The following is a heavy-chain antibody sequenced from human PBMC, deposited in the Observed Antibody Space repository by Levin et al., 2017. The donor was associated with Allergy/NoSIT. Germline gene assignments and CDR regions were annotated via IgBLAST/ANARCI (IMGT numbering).Heavy chain of an antibody. CDR2: ISYDGSNK. Sequence: PGGSLRLSCAASGFTFSSYGMHWVRQAPGKGLEWVAVISYDGSNKYYADSVKGRFTISRDNSKNTLYLQMNSLRAEDTAVYYCAKGNLGEAYFDYWGQGTLVTVSS. CDR3: AKGNLGEAYFDY. CDR1: GFTFSSYG. J-gene: IGHJ4*02. V-gene: IGHV3-30*18. D-gene: IGHD3-10*01.